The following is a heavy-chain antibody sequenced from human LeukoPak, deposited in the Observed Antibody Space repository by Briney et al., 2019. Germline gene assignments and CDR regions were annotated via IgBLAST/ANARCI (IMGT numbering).Heavy chain of an antibody. CDR3: ARLRGYSYGHFDF. D-gene: IGHD5-18*01. CDR1: GGSISSSGYY. CDR2: IYYSGSA. J-gene: IGHJ4*02. V-gene: IGHV4-39*01. Sequence: SETLSLTCTVSGGSISSSGYYWGWIRQPPGKGLEWIGSIYYSGSAYYNPTLKSRVAISVDTSKNQFSLKLSSVTAADTAVYYCARLRGYSYGHFDFWGRGTLVTVSS.